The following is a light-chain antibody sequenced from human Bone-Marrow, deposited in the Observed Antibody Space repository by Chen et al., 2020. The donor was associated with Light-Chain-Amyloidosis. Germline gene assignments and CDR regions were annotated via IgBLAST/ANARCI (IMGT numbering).Light chain of an antibody. Sequence: QSALTQPPSVSAAPGQKVTISGSGSSSNVGNNYVSWYRQLPGTAPKLLIYDNSKRPSGIPDRFSGSKSGTSATLGITRLQTGDEADYYCGAWDSSLGIWVFGGGTKLTVL. J-gene: IGLJ3*02. CDR3: GAWDSSLGIWV. CDR2: DNS. V-gene: IGLV1-51*01. CDR1: SSNVGNNY.